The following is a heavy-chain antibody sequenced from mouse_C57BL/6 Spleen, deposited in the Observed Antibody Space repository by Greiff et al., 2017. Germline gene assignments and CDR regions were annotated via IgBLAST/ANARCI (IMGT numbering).Heavy chain of an antibody. J-gene: IGHJ4*01. CDR1: GYTFTEYT. CDR2: FYPGSGSI. CDR3: ARHEDIDDGSDYYAMDY. D-gene: IGHD2-3*01. V-gene: IGHV1-62-2*01. Sequence: VQLQQSGAELMKPGASVKLSCKASGYTFTEYTIHWVKQRSGQGLEWIGWFYPGSGSIKYNEKFKDKATLTADKSSSTVYMELSRLTSEDSAVYFCARHEDIDDGSDYYAMDYWGQGTSVTVSS.